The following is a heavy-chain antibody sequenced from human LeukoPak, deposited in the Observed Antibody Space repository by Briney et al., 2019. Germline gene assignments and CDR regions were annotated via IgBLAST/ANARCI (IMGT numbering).Heavy chain of an antibody. Sequence: PSETLSLTCTVSGGSISSSSYYWGWIRQPPGKGLEWIGSIYYSGSTYYNPSLKSRVTISVDTSKNQFSLKLSSVTAADTAVYYCARHSGPTQNDYGDSPTPYWYFDLWGRGTLVTVSS. CDR1: GGSISSSSYY. CDR3: ARHSGPTQNDYGDSPTPYWYFDL. D-gene: IGHD4-17*01. V-gene: IGHV4-39*07. CDR2: IYYSGST. J-gene: IGHJ2*01.